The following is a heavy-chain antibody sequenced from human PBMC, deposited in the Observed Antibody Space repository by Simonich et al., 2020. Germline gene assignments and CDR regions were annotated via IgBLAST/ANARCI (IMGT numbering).Heavy chain of an antibody. J-gene: IGHJ4*02. D-gene: IGHD5-12*01. Sequence: QVQLQESGPGLVKPSETLSLTCTVSGGPISSYYWSWIGQPPGKGLEWIGYIYYSGSTNYNPSRKSRVTISVDTSKNQFSRKLSSVTAADTAVYYCARHDRWLQFYFDYWGQGTLVTVSS. CDR2: IYYSGST. CDR3: ARHDRWLQFYFDY. CDR1: GGPISSYY. V-gene: IGHV4-59*08.